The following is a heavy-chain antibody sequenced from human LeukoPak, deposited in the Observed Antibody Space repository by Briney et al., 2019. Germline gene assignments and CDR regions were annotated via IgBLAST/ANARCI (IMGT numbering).Heavy chain of an antibody. V-gene: IGHV1-8*01. D-gene: IGHD3-16*01. CDR3: ARGPIGGYHQYFDY. J-gene: IGHJ4*02. CDR2: MNPNSGDT. Sequence: ASVKVSCKTSGYTFTNYGINWVRQATGQGLEWMGWMNPNSGDTGYAQKFQGRVIMTRDTSINTAYLELSSLRSEDTAVYYCARGPIGGYHQYFDYWGQGTLVTVSS. CDR1: GYTFTNYG.